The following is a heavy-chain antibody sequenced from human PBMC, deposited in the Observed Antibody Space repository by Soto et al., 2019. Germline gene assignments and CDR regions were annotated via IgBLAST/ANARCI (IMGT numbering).Heavy chain of an antibody. Sequence: PSETLSLTCAVSGGSISSGYSWSWIRQPPGKGLEWIGYISHSGNTFYNPSLKSRVTISVDRSKNQFSLKLSSVTAADTAVYYCARSLLSWGQGTLVTVSS. V-gene: IGHV4-30-2*01. CDR1: GGSISSGYS. CDR3: ARSLLS. CDR2: ISHSGNT. D-gene: IGHD3-10*01. J-gene: IGHJ4*02.